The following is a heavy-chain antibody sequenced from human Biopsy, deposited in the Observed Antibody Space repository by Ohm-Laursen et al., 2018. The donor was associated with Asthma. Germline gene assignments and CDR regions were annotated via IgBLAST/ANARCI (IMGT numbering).Heavy chain of an antibody. CDR1: GGSINIGDYY. J-gene: IGHJ5*02. CDR3: ARTTYGDDGFDP. Sequence: SQTLSLTCTVSGGSINIGDYYWSWIRQHPVKGLEWIGYIYYSGSTYYNPSLKSRVSISLDTSKNQFSLSLTSVTAADTAVYYCARTTYGDDGFDPWAREPGSPSPQ. V-gene: IGHV4-31*03. D-gene: IGHD4-17*01. CDR2: IYYSGST.